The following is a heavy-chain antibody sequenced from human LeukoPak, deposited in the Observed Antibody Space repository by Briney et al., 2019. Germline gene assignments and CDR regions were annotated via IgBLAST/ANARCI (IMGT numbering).Heavy chain of an antibody. V-gene: IGHV3-30*02. CDR3: AKDGINMGRGVFASHWFDP. Sequence: GGSLRLSCAASGFTFSSYGIHWVRQAPGKGLEWVAFMLYDGSNKYYADSVKGRFTISRDNSKNTLYLQMNSLRPEDTAVYYCAKDGINMGRGVFASHWFDPWGQGTLVTVSS. D-gene: IGHD3-10*01. CDR2: MLYDGSNK. CDR1: GFTFSSYG. J-gene: IGHJ5*02.